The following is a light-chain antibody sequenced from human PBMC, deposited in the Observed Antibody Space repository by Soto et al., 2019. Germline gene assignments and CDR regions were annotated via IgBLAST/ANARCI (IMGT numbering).Light chain of an antibody. CDR3: QQYDSFWT. CDR2: DAS. V-gene: IGKV1-5*01. CDR1: QTINNW. J-gene: IGKJ1*01. Sequence: DIQMTQSPSTLSASVGDRVTITCRASQTINNWLAWYQQKPGEAPRLLIYDASNLETGVPSRCSGSGSGTEFTLTINSLRPDDFASYYCQQYDSFWTFGQGTTVDIK.